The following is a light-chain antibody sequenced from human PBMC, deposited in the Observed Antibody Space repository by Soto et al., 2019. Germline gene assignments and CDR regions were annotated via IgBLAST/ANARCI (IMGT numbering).Light chain of an antibody. CDR3: QQSYSTPRT. J-gene: IGKJ1*01. V-gene: IGKV1-39*01. Sequence: DIQMTQSPSSLSASVGDRVTITCRASQSISTYLNWYQQKPGKAPKLLIYASSSLQSGVPSRFSGSGSGTEFTLTISSLQPEDFVSYYCQQSYSTPRTLGQGTKVYIK. CDR2: ASS. CDR1: QSISTY.